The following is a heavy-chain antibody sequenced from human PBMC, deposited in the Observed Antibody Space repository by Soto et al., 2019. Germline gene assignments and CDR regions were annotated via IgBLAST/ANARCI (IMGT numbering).Heavy chain of an antibody. D-gene: IGHD2-2*01. V-gene: IGHV5-51*01. CDR3: ARLEGSTSRVPHEGYYYGMDV. Sequence: PWESLKISCKGSGYSFTSYWIGWVRQMPGKGLEWMGIIYPGDSDTRYSPSFQGQVTISADKSISTAYLQWSSLKASDTAMYYCARLEGSTSRVPHEGYYYGMDVWGQGTTVTVSS. J-gene: IGHJ6*02. CDR1: GYSFTSYW. CDR2: IYPGDSDT.